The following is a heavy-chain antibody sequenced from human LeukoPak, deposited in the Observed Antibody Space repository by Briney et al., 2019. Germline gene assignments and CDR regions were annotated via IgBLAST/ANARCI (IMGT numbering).Heavy chain of an antibody. V-gene: IGHV1-2*02. CDR1: GYTFTGYY. CDR3: ARLSRRTPFDY. CDR2: INPNSGGT. J-gene: IGHJ4*02. D-gene: IGHD1-1*01. Sequence: ASVKVSCKASGYTFTGYYMHWVRQAPGQGLEWMGWINPNSGGTHYAQKFQGRVTMTRDTSISTAYMELSRLRSDDTAVYYCARLSRRTPFDYWGQGTLVTVSS.